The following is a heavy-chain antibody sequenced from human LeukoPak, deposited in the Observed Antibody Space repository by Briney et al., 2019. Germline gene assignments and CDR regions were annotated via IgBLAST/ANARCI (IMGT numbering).Heavy chain of an antibody. CDR1: GGSISSDSYY. J-gene: IGHJ6*03. V-gene: IGHV4-61*02. Sequence: SQTLSLTCTVSGGSISSDSYYWSWIRQPAGKGLEWIGRIYTTGSTNYNPSLKSRVTKSIDTSKNQFSLKLSSVTAADTAVYYCARGPYCSTIHRSGCCMDVWGKGTTVTVSS. CDR2: IYTTGST. D-gene: IGHD2-2*01. CDR3: ARGPYCSTIHRSGCCMDV.